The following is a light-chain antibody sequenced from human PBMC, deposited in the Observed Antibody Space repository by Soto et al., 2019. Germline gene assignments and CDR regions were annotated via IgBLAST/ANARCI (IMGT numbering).Light chain of an antibody. V-gene: IGLV2-14*03. Sequence: QSALTQPASVSGSPGQSISIPCTGTISDIGAFNFVSWYQQHPGKAPKVLIYGVTNRPSGVDYRFSGSKSGNTASLIISGLRPEDEADYYCSSFTSASTRIFGTGTKLTVL. CDR3: SSFTSASTRI. CDR2: GVT. CDR1: ISDIGAFNF. J-gene: IGLJ1*01.